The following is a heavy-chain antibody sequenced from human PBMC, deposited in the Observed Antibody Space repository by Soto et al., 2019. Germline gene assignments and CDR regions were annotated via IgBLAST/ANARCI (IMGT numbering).Heavy chain of an antibody. Sequence: SVKVSCKASGYTFTSYDISWVRQAPGQGLEWMGGIIPIFGTANYAQKFQGRVTITADESTSTAYMELSSLRSEDTAVYYCARDSGGWFDPWGQGTLVTVSS. J-gene: IGHJ5*02. V-gene: IGHV1-69*13. CDR1: GYTFTSYD. CDR3: ARDSGGWFDP. D-gene: IGHD6-25*01. CDR2: IIPIFGTA.